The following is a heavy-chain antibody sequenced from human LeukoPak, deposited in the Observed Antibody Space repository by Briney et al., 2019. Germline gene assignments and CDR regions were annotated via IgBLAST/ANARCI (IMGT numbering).Heavy chain of an antibody. J-gene: IGHJ3*02. Sequence: GESLKISCKGSGYSFANYWIGWVRQMPGKGLEWMGIIYPGDSDTRYSPSFQGQVTISADKSISTAYLQWSTLKASDTAMYFCARHIIPAAAPRDASDIWGQGTMVTVSS. D-gene: IGHD6-13*01. V-gene: IGHV5-51*01. CDR3: ARHIIPAAAPRDASDI. CDR2: IYPGDSDT. CDR1: GYSFANYW.